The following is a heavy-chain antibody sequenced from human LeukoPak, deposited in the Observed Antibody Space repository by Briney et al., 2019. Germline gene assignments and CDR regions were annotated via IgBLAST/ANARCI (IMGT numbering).Heavy chain of an antibody. CDR3: ATDQRYAFDY. CDR2: IRTTAEGAKYA. Sequence: PGGSLRLSCATSGFSFTDYPMNWVRQAPGKGLEWISNIRTTAEGAKYAYYAVSVKGRVTISRDDGKNTLYLPMNSLRDDDTAVYYCATDQRYAFDYWGQGILVTVSS. D-gene: IGHD3-9*01. J-gene: IGHJ4*02. V-gene: IGHV3-48*02. CDR1: GFSFTDYP.